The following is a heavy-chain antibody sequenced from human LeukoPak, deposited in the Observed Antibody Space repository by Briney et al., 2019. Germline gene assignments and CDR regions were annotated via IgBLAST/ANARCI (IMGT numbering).Heavy chain of an antibody. CDR2: IYYSGST. CDR1: GGSISSGDYY. V-gene: IGHV4-30-4*08. J-gene: IGHJ4*02. D-gene: IGHD6-19*01. CDR3: ARVLRIAVAGTVDY. Sequence: PSETLSLTCTVSGGSISSGDYYWSRIRQPPGKGLEWIGNIYYSGSTYYNPSLKSRVTISVDTSKIQFSLKMSSVTAADTAVYYCARVLRIAVAGTVDYWGQGTLVTVSS.